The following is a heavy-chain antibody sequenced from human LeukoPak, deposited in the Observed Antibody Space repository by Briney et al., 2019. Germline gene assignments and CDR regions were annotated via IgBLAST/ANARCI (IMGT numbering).Heavy chain of an antibody. CDR3: ARYDNRGYYSLHY. D-gene: IGHD3-22*01. V-gene: IGHV4-59*08. CDR1: GASISSYY. J-gene: IGHJ4*02. Sequence: PSETLSLTCTVSGASISSYYWSWIRLPPGKGLEWIGFGHYTGSSNYNPSLKSRVTISVDTSKSQFSLKLNSVTAADTAVYYCARYDNRGYYSLHYWGQGALVTVSS. CDR2: GHYTGSS.